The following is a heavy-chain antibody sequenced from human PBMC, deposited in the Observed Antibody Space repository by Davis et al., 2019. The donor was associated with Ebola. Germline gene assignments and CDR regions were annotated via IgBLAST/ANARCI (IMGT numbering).Heavy chain of an antibody. D-gene: IGHD4-11*01. J-gene: IGHJ4*02. CDR1: GFTASINY. CDR3: AREQTTVTTRFFDY. Sequence: GGFLRPSCPPPGFTASINYMKWVRQAPGKGLEWVSYISSISSTIYYADSVKCRFTISKDNAKNSLYLQMNSLRDEDTAVYYCAREQTTVTTRFFDYWGQGTLVTVSS. CDR2: ISSISSTI. V-gene: IGHV3-48*02.